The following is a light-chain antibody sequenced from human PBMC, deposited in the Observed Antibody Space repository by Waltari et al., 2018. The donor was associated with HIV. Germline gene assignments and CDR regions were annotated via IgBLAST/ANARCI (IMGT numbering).Light chain of an antibody. J-gene: IGLJ2*01. CDR3: ASNRLDYTLI. CDR1: RTDCRFYQY. V-gene: IGLV2-14*01. Sequence: QSALTQPASVSGFPGQSTNISCTGIRTDCRFYQYVSWYQHHPGKIPRLILFDINNRPSGVSDHISGSRSGNSASLTFSGLQSGDEAHYYCASNRLDYTLIFGGGTKLTVL. CDR2: DIN.